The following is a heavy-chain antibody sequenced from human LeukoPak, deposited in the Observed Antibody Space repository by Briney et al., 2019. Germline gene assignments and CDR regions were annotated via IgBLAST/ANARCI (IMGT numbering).Heavy chain of an antibody. CDR2: IYYSGST. CDR1: GGSISSGGYY. CDR3: ARDQRNAFDI. J-gene: IGHJ3*02. V-gene: IGHV4-31*03. Sequence: SETLSLTCTVSGGSISSGGYYWSWIRQHPGKGLEWIGYIYYSGSTYYNPSLKSRVTISVDTSKNQFSLKLSSVTAADTAVYYCARDQRNAFDIRGQGTMVTVSS. D-gene: IGHD5-24*01.